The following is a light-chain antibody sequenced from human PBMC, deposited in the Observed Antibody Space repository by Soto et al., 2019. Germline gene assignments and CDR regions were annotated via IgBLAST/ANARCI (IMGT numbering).Light chain of an antibody. CDR1: QTVRNNY. V-gene: IGKV3-20*01. CDR2: DAS. J-gene: IGKJ4*01. Sequence: EFLLTQSPGTLSLSPGQRATLSCRASQTVRNNYLAWYQQKPGQAPELLIYDASSRATGIPDRFSGGGSGTDFILTIRRLEPEDFAVYSCQQFSSYPLTFGGGTKVDIK. CDR3: QQFSSYPLT.